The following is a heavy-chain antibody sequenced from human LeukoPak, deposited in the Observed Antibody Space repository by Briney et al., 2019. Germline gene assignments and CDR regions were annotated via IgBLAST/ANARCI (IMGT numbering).Heavy chain of an antibody. CDR3: AKVVTGYCSSTSCPFDS. Sequence: GSLRLSSAASGFTFSDYYMSWIRQAPGKGLEWVSYISSSGSTIYYADSVKGRFTISRDNSKNTLYLQMSSLRAEDTAVYYCAKVVTGYCSSTSCPFDSWGQGTLVTVSS. CDR2: ISSSGSTI. D-gene: IGHD2-2*01. CDR1: GFTFSDYY. V-gene: IGHV3-11*04. J-gene: IGHJ4*02.